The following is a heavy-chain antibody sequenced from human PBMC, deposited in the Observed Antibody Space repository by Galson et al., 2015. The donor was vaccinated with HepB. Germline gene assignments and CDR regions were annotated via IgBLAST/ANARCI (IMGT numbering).Heavy chain of an antibody. CDR2: INAGNGNT. J-gene: IGHJ3*02. V-gene: IGHV1-3*01. D-gene: IGHD3-16*02. CDR3: ARGYDYVWGSYLNDAFDI. Sequence: SVKVSCKASGYTFTSYAMHWVRQAPGQRLEWMGWINAGNGNTKYSQKFQGRVTITRDTSASTAYMELSSLRSEDTAVYYCARGYDYVWGSYLNDAFDIWGQGTMVTVSS. CDR1: GYTFTSYA.